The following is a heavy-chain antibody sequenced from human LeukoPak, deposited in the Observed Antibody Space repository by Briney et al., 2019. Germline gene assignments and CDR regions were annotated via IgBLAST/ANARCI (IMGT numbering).Heavy chain of an antibody. Sequence: GGSLRLSCAASGIAFNEAWMTWVRQPPGKGLEWVGRIKTKIHGGTVDYAALVKGRFTISRDDSKNTLYLEMNGLRSEDTGFYYCSPDCAGSTTCYRNYHIWGQGTMVSVSS. CDR2: IKTKIHGGTV. V-gene: IGHV3-15*01. CDR3: SPDCAGSTTCYRNYHI. CDR1: GIAFNEAW. J-gene: IGHJ3*02. D-gene: IGHD2/OR15-2a*01.